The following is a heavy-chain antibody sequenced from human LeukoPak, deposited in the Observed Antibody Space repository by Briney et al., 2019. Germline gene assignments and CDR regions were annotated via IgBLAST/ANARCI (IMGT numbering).Heavy chain of an antibody. CDR3: AREGRPITIFGVDPMDV. D-gene: IGHD3-3*01. CDR2: IYYSGST. CDR1: GGSISSGGYY. Sequence: SETLSLTCTVSGGSISSGGYYWSWIRQHPGKGLEWIGYIYYSGSTYYNPSLKSRVTISVDTSKNQFSLKLSSVTAADTAVYYCAREGRPITIFGVDPMDVWGQGTTITVSS. J-gene: IGHJ6*02. V-gene: IGHV4-31*03.